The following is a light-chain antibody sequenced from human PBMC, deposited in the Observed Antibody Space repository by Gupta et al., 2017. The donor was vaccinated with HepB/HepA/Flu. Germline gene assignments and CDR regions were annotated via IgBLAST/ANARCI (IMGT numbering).Light chain of an antibody. Sequence: DIQMTQSPSSLSASVGDRVTITCRASQSISSYLNWYQQKPGKAPKLLIYAASSWQSGVPSRFSGSGYGTDFTLTISSRQPEDFATYYCQQSDSTLAWTFGQGTKVEIK. CDR3: QQSDSTLAWT. CDR2: AAS. J-gene: IGKJ1*01. V-gene: IGKV1-39*01. CDR1: QSISSY.